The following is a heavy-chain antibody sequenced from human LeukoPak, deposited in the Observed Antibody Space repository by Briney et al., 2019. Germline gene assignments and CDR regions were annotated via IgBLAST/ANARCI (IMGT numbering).Heavy chain of an antibody. CDR2: ISYDGSNK. J-gene: IGHJ6*03. CDR1: GFTFSSYA. CDR3: ASNPPSIFGVVIISDYYYYYMDV. V-gene: IGHV3-30-3*02. Sequence: GGSLRLSCAASGFTFSSYAMHWVRQAPGKGLEWVAVISYDGSNKYYADSVKGRFTISRDNSKNTLYLQMNSLRAEDTAVYYCASNPPSIFGVVIISDYYYYYMDVWGKGTTVTVSS. D-gene: IGHD3-3*01.